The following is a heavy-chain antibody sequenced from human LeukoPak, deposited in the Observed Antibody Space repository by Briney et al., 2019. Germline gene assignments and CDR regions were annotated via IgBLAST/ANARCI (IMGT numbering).Heavy chain of an antibody. J-gene: IGHJ4*02. Sequence: GGSLRLSCAASGFTFSSYAMSWVRQAPGKGLEWVSAISGSGGSTYYADSMKGWFTISRDNSKNTLYLQMNSLRAEDTAVYYCAISIYDFWSGYRYYWGQGTLVTVSS. V-gene: IGHV3-23*01. CDR2: ISGSGGST. D-gene: IGHD3-3*01. CDR1: GFTFSSYA. CDR3: AISIYDFWSGYRYY.